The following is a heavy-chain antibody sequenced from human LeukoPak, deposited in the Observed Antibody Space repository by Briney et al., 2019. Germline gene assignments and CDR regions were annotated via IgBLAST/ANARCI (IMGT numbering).Heavy chain of an antibody. Sequence: SETLSLTCAVYGGSFSGYYWSWIRQPPGKGLEWIGEINHSGSTNYNPSLKSRVTISVDTSKNQFSLKPSSVTAADTAVYYCARDGGGVLRYFDWSRSYWYFDLWGRGTLVTVSS. CDR1: GGSFSGYY. V-gene: IGHV4-34*01. J-gene: IGHJ2*01. D-gene: IGHD3-9*01. CDR3: ARDGGGVLRYFDWSRSYWYFDL. CDR2: INHSGST.